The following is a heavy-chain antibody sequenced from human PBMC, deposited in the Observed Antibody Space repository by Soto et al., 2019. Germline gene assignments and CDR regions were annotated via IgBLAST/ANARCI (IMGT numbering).Heavy chain of an antibody. V-gene: IGHV5-51*01. CDR1: GYRFTTSW. D-gene: IGHD5-12*01. J-gene: IGHJ6*02. CDR2: IYPGDSDT. CDR3: ARSGYSSHGMDV. Sequence: PGESLKISCQGSGYRFTTSWIGWVRQMPGKGLEWMGTIYPGDSDTRYSPSFQGQVTISADKSMGTAYLQWRSLKASDTVMYYCARSGYSSHGMDVWGQGTTVTVSS.